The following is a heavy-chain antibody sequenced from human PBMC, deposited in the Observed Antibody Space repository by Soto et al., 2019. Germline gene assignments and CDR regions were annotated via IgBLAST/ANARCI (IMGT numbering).Heavy chain of an antibody. CDR3: ARRDSPRGYSYGPAVTPF. V-gene: IGHV3-30-3*01. J-gene: IGHJ3*01. CDR2: ISYDGSNK. CDR1: GFTFSSYA. Sequence: GGSLRLSCAASGFTFSSYAMHWVRQAPGKGLEWVAVISYDGSNKYYADSVKGRFTISRDNSKNTLYLQMNSLRAEDTAVYYCARRDSPRGYSYGPAVTPF. D-gene: IGHD5-18*01.